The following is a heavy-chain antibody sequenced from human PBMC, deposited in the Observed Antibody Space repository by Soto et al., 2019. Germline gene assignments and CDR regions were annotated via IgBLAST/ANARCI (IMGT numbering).Heavy chain of an antibody. V-gene: IGHV4-39*01. J-gene: IGHJ4*02. CDR1: GGSITGASVSSYY. D-gene: IGHD3-9*01. CDR3: ARRHGLDIHADY. CDR2: FFIGGNT. Sequence: SETLSLTCTVSGGSITGASVSSYYWGWMRQPPGKGLEWIASFFIGGNTYYNPSLKSRVTTSLDTSKNQFSLRLSSVTAADTAVYFFARRHGLDIHADYWGQGSLVTVSA.